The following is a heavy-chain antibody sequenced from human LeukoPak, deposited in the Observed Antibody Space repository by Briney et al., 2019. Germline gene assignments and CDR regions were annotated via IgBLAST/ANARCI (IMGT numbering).Heavy chain of an antibody. D-gene: IGHD6-19*01. CDR3: ARDLRGSGLVPPGVGYYYYMDV. J-gene: IGHJ6*03. V-gene: IGHV1-69*05. CDR2: IIPIFGTA. CDR1: GGTFSSYA. Sequence: ASVKVSCKASGGTFSSYAISWVRQAPGQGLEWMGGIIPIFGTANYAQKFQGRVTITTDESTSTAYMELSSLRSEDTAVYYCARDLRGSGLVPPGVGYYYYMDVWGKGTTVTVSS.